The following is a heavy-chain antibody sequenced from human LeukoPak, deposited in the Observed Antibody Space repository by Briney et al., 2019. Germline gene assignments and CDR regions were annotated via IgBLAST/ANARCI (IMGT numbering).Heavy chain of an antibody. J-gene: IGHJ4*02. Sequence: ASVKVSCKASGYTFTSYGISWVRQAPGQGLEWMGWISAYNGNTNYAQKLQGRVTMTTDTSTSTAYMELRSLRSDDTAVYYCARALDVMATTDFDYWGQGTLVTVSS. CDR2: ISAYNGNT. CDR3: ARALDVMATTDFDY. D-gene: IGHD5-12*01. CDR1: GYTFTSYG. V-gene: IGHV1-18*01.